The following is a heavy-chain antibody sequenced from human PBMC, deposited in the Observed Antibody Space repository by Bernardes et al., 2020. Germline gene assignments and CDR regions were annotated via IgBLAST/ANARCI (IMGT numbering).Heavy chain of an antibody. CDR3: ARDGWTHLYYYLDV. CDR2: ISSSSSTI. J-gene: IGHJ6*03. D-gene: IGHD6-19*01. V-gene: IGHV3-48*01. Sequence: GWSLRLSCAASGFTFSRYSIHWVRQAPGKGLEWVSYISSSSSTIHYADSVRGRFTISRDNAKNSVFLQMNSLRAEDTAVYFCARDGWTHLYYYLDVWGKGTTVTVSS. CDR1: GFTFSRYS.